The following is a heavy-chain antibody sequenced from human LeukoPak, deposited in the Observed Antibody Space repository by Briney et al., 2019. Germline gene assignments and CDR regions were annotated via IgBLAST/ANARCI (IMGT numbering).Heavy chain of an antibody. CDR1: GFTFDDYG. D-gene: IGHD6-25*01. Sequence: GGSLRLSCAASGFTFDDYGMSWVRQAPGKGLEWVSGINWNGGSTGYADSVKGRFTISRDNAKNSLYLQMNSLRAEDTAVYYCARRSAAKDAFDIWGQGTMVTVSS. CDR2: INWNGGST. V-gene: IGHV3-20*04. J-gene: IGHJ3*02. CDR3: ARRSAAKDAFDI.